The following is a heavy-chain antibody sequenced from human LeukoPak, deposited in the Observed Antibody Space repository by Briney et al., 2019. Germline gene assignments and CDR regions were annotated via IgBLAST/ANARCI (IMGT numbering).Heavy chain of an antibody. CDR3: AKDVYRYCSSTSCYTGAFDI. CDR1: GFTFSSYA. J-gene: IGHJ3*02. Sequence: TGGSLRLSCAASGFTFSSYAMSWVRQAPGKGLEWVSAISGSGGSTYYADSVKGRFTISRDNAKNSLYLQMNSLRAEDTALYYCAKDVYRYCSSTSCYTGAFDIWGQGTMVTVSS. CDR2: ISGSGGST. D-gene: IGHD2-2*02. V-gene: IGHV3-23*01.